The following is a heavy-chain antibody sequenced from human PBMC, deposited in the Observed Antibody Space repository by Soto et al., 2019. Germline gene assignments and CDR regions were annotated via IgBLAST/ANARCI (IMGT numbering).Heavy chain of an antibody. V-gene: IGHV3-11*06. Sequence: PAGCLRLSCVASGFTFSDYYMSWFRQAPRKWPEFISYVSATVNDPSYADSVTGRFTISRDNGKNSLFLQMNSIRVEDTAVYYCAMPTRMPGNWGQGTLVTVSS. D-gene: IGHD2-2*01. CDR1: GFTFSDYY. CDR3: AMPTRMPGN. CDR2: VSATVNDP. J-gene: IGHJ4*02.